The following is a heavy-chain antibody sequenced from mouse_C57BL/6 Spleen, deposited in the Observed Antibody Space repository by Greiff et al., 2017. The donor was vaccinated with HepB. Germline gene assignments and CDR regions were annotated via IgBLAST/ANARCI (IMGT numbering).Heavy chain of an antibody. D-gene: IGHD1-1*01. CDR1: GYTFTSYW. Sequence: QVQLQQPGTELVKPGASVKLSCKASGYTFTSYWMHWVKQRPGQGLEWIGNINPSNGGTNYNEKFKSKATLTVDKSSSTAYMQLSSLTSEDSAVDDCARHGSNWYLDVWGTGTTVTVSS. CDR2: INPSNGGT. V-gene: IGHV1-53*01. J-gene: IGHJ1*03. CDR3: ARHGSNWYLDV.